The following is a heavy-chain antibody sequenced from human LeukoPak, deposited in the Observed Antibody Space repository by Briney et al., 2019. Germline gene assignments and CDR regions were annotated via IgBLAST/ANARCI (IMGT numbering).Heavy chain of an antibody. J-gene: IGHJ6*03. CDR3: ARDQKDTRPYYYYYYMDV. Sequence: SQTLSLTCTVSGGSISSGSYYWSWIRQPAGKGLEWIGRIYTSGSTNYNPSLKSRVTISVDTSKNQFSLKLSSVTAADTAVYYCARDQKDTRPYYYYYYMDVWGKGTTVTVSS. CDR2: IYTSGST. CDR1: GGSISSGSYY. D-gene: IGHD2-15*01. V-gene: IGHV4-61*02.